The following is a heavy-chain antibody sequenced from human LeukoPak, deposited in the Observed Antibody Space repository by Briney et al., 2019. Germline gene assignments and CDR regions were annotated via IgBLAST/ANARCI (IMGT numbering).Heavy chain of an antibody. CDR3: AVRGYSYGYLVN. CDR1: GFTFSSYG. Sequence: TGGSLRLSCAASGFTFSSYGMHWVRQAPGKGLEWVAVISYDGSNKYYADSVKGRFTISRDNSKNTLYLQMNSLRAEDTAVYYCAVRGYSYGYLVNWGQGTLVTVSS. D-gene: IGHD5-18*01. J-gene: IGHJ4*02. CDR2: ISYDGSNK. V-gene: IGHV3-30*03.